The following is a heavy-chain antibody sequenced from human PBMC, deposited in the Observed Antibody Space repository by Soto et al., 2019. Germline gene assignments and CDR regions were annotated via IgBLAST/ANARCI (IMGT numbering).Heavy chain of an antibody. CDR2: IYHSGYT. CDR3: ARDSLTGNYVGP. CDR1: GGSISSGGYA. D-gene: IGHD1-7*01. J-gene: IGHJ5*02. Sequence: QMRLQESGSGLVKPSQTLSLTCAVSGGSISSGGYAWNWIRQPPGKGLEWIGYIYHSGYTSYNPSLKHRVTISVDKSTNQFSLTLSFVTAADPAVYYCARDSLTGNYVGPLGQGTRVTVSS. V-gene: IGHV4-30-2*01.